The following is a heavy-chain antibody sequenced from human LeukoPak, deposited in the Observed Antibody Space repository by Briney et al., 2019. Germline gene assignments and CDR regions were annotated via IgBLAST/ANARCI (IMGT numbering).Heavy chain of an antibody. CDR1: GDSISSSRYY. J-gene: IGHJ4*02. CDR2: IYYSGST. V-gene: IGHV4-39*01. D-gene: IGHD3-10*01. Sequence: PSDTLTLPCTVSGDSISSSRYYWGWIRQPPGKVLEWIGSIYYSGSTYYNPSLKGRVTISVDTSKNQFSLKLSSVTAADTAVYYCARQWFGELSPFDYWGQGTLVTVSS. CDR3: ARQWFGELSPFDY.